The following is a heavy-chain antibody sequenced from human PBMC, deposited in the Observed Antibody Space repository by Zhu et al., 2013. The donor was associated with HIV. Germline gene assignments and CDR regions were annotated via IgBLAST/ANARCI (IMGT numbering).Heavy chain of an antibody. V-gene: IGHV1-18*01. CDR1: GYTFTNYG. CDR2: ISAYNGNT. CDR3: ARGADIVVVVAGTRLNYYYGMDV. Sequence: QVQLVQSGAEVKKPGASVKVSCKASGYTFTNYGISWVRQAPGQGLEWMGWISAYNGNTNYAQKVQGRVTMTTDTSTSTAYMELRNLRSDDSAVYYCARGADIVVVVAGTRLNYYYGMDVWGQGDHG. D-gene: IGHD2-15*01. J-gene: IGHJ6*02.